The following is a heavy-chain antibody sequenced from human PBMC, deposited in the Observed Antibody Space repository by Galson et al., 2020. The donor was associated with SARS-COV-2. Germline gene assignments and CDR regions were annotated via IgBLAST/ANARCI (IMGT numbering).Heavy chain of an antibody. CDR2: ISWNSGNI. CDR3: VKDMSSGGLGANDY. CDR1: GFTFEDYA. Sequence: LKIPCVGSGFTFEDYAMNWVPQAPGKDLEWVAGISWNSGNIGYADDVRGRFTISRDNAKNSLYLEMNSQRAEDTAFYYCVKDMSSGGLGANDYWGQGTLVTVSS. J-gene: IGHJ4*02. D-gene: IGHD2-15*01. V-gene: IGHV3-9*01.